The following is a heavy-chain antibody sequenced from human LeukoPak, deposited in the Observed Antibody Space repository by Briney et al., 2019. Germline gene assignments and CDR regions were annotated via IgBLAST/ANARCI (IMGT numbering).Heavy chain of an antibody. CDR3: AKVIREVDMSYDY. V-gene: IGHV3-23*01. CDR1: GFTFTNYA. D-gene: IGHD5-24*01. CDR2: IHYSGGST. Sequence: PGGSLRLSCVASGFTFTNYAMSWVRQAPGKGLEWVSAIHYSGGSTYYADSVKGRFTISRDNSKNTLHLQMNSLRAEDTAVYYCAKVIREVDMSYDYWGQGALVTVSS. J-gene: IGHJ4*02.